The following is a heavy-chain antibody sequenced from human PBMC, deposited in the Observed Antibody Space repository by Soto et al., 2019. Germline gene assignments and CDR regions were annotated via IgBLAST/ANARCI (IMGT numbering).Heavy chain of an antibody. CDR2: ISGSGGTT. CDR3: AKNIAPQLRFLEWRYYYGMDV. CDR1: GFNFSNHA. V-gene: IGHV3-23*01. J-gene: IGHJ6*02. D-gene: IGHD3-3*01. Sequence: GGSLRLSCTASGFNFSNHAMSWVRQAPGKGLEWVSVISGSGGTTYYADSVKGRFTISRDNSKNTLYLQMNSLRAEDTAVYYCAKNIAPQLRFLEWRYYYGMDVWGQGTTVTVSS.